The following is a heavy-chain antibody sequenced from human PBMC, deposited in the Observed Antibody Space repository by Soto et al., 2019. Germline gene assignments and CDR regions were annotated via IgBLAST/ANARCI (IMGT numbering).Heavy chain of an antibody. CDR1: GGTFSSYA. CDR3: SDSGSYYNGGVYYYGMDV. Sequence: GASVKVSCKASGGTFSSYAISWVRQAPGQGLEWMGGIIPIFGTANYAQKFQGRVTITADESTSTAYMELSSLRSEDTAVYYCSDSGSYYNGGVYYYGMDVWGQGTTVTVSS. V-gene: IGHV1-69*13. CDR2: IIPIFGTA. D-gene: IGHD3-10*01. J-gene: IGHJ6*02.